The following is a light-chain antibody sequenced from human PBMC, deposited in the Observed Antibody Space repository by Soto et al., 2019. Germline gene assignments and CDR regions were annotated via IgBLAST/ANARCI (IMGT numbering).Light chain of an antibody. V-gene: IGKV3-20*01. CDR3: QQYSTPPMYT. CDR1: QSVTNNY. J-gene: IGKJ2*01. Sequence: EIVLTQSPVTLSFSPWEGGTLSCRASQSVTNNYLAWYQQKRGQPPRLLIHGASSRATGIPDRFSGSGSGTDFTLTISGLEPEDFAVYYCQQYSTPPMYTFGQGTKVDIK. CDR2: GAS.